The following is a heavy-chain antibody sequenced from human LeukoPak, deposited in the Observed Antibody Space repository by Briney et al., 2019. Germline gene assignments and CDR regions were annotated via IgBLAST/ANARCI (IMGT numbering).Heavy chain of an antibody. Sequence: GGSLRLSCAASGFTFNTYSMNWVRQAPGKGLEWVSSISVDSNYLYYVDSLRRRFTVSRDNTKNSLYLQMNSLRAEDTAVYYCVRVHCSGGGCYQRNDGLEIWGQGTMVTVSS. CDR1: GFTFNTYS. J-gene: IGHJ3*02. D-gene: IGHD2-15*01. V-gene: IGHV3-21*01. CDR3: VRVHCSGGGCYQRNDGLEI. CDR2: ISVDSNYL.